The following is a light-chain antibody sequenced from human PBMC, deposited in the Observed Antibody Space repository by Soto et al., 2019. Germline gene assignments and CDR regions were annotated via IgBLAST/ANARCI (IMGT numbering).Light chain of an antibody. CDR3: QQYSSYWK. V-gene: IGKV1-5*03. CDR2: KSS. Sequence: ILMSQSPSSLSASVGDRVTITCRASQDLDKLLAWYQQKPGKAPNLLIYKSSTLREGVPSRFSGFGSGTKYILNIRGLHPDDFGKYYCQQYSSYWKFGQGTMVEIK. CDR1: QDLDKL. J-gene: IGKJ1*01.